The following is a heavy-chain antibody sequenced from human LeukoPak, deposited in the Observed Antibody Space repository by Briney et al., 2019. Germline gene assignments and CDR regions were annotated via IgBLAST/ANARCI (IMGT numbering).Heavy chain of an antibody. Sequence: ASVKVSCKASGYTFTSYDINWVRQATGQGLEWMGWMNPNSGNTGYTQKFQGRVTITRNTSISTANMELSSLRSEDTALYYCARTLLYCSTTSCYHNWFDLWGQGTLVTVSS. J-gene: IGHJ5*02. CDR2: MNPNSGNT. CDR1: GYTFTSYD. V-gene: IGHV1-8*03. D-gene: IGHD2-2*01. CDR3: ARTLLYCSTTSCYHNWFDL.